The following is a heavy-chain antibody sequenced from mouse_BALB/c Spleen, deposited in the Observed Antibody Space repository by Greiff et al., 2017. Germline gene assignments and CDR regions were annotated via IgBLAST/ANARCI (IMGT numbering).Heavy chain of an antibody. Sequence: VQLQQPGAELVKPGASVKMSCKASGYTFTSYWMHWVKQRPGQGLEWIGTIDPSDSYTSYNQKFKGKATLTVDTSSSTAYMQLSSLTSEDSAVYYCTSMITTRRVYAMDYWGQGTSVTVSS. CDR1: GYTFTSYW. CDR2: IDPSDSYT. V-gene: IGHV1S127*01. CDR3: TSMITTRRVYAMDY. D-gene: IGHD2-4*01. J-gene: IGHJ4*01.